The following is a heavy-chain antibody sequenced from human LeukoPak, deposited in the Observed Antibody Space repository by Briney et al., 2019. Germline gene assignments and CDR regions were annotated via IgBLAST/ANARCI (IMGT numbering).Heavy chain of an antibody. V-gene: IGHV3-21*01. CDR1: GFTFSSYS. J-gene: IGHJ6*02. D-gene: IGHD5-18*01. CDR3: ARDETATASVDYYYGMDV. Sequence: GVSLRLSCAASGFTFSSYSMNWVRQAPGKGLEWVSSISSSSSYIYYADSVKGRFTISRDNAKNSLYLQMNSLRAEDTAVYYCARDETATASVDYYYGMDVWGQGTTVTVSS. CDR2: ISSSSSYI.